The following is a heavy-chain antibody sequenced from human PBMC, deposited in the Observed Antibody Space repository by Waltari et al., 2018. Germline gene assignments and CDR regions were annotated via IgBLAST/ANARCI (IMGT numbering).Heavy chain of an antibody. V-gene: IGHV3-30*04. CDR1: GFTFSSYA. J-gene: IGHJ6*02. Sequence: QVQLVESGGGVVQPGRSLRLSCAASGFTFSSYAMHWVRQAPGKGLEWVAVIAYDGSNKYYAEFVKGRFTISRDNSKNTLYLQMNSLRAEDTAVYYCARDAGFMDVWGQGTTVTVSS. D-gene: IGHD6-25*01. CDR2: IAYDGSNK. CDR3: ARDAGFMDV.